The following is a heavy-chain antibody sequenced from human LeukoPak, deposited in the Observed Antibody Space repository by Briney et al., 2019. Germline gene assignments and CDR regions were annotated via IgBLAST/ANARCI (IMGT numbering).Heavy chain of an antibody. D-gene: IGHD5-24*01. J-gene: IGHJ4*02. CDR3: ARDWVYKIDY. V-gene: IGHV3-74*01. CDR1: GFAFSSYV. Sequence: GGSLRLSCETAGFAFSSYVMHWDRRTPGTGLVWVSRISHDGFISYADSVKGRFTISRDNAKNTQILQMNSLRAEDTAVYYCARDWVYKIDYWGRGTLVTVSS. CDR2: ISHDGFI.